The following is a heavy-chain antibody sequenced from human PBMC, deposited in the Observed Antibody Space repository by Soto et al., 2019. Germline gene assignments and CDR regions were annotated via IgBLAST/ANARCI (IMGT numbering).Heavy chain of an antibody. CDR1: ESTVRRDW. Sequence: EVHLVESGGGLVQTGGSLRLSCAIYESTVRRDWMNWVRQAPGKGLEWVAHVNQDGSAKYYVGFVKGRFTISRDNANNLLALQMNRLSAGDTAMYYCSGGVGDAFWGQGTLVTVSS. V-gene: IGHV3-7*04. CDR3: SGGVGDAF. J-gene: IGHJ4*02. CDR2: VNQDGSAK. D-gene: IGHD3-16*01.